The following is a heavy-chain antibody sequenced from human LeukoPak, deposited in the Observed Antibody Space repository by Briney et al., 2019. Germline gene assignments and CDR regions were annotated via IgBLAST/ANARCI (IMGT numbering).Heavy chain of an antibody. CDR1: GFTFSSYW. J-gene: IGHJ4*02. D-gene: IGHD2-8*02. Sequence: PGGSLRLSCAASGFTFSSYWMTWVRQAPGKGLEWVANIKQDGSEKYYADSVKGRFSISRDNAKNSLYLQMNSLRAEDTGVFYCARELLFTGVFDYWGQGTLVTVSS. V-gene: IGHV3-7*01. CDR3: ARELLFTGVFDY. CDR2: IKQDGSEK.